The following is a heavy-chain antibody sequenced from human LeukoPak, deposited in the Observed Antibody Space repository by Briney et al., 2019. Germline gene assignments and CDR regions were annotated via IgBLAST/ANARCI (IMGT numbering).Heavy chain of an antibody. V-gene: IGHV4-59*01. CDR1: GGSISSYY. CDR2: IYYSGST. D-gene: IGHD6-13*01. Sequence: PSETLSLTCTVSGGSISSYYWSWIRQPPRKGLEWSGYIYYSGSTNYNPSLKSRVTISVDTSKNQFSLKLSPVTAADTAVYYCAGTLYSSSWYGPLNYYYYGMDVWGQGTTVTVSS. CDR3: AGTLYSSSWYGPLNYYYYGMDV. J-gene: IGHJ6*02.